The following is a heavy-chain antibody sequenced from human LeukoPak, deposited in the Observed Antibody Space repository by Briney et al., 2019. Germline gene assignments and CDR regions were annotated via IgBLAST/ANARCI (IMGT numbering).Heavy chain of an antibody. J-gene: IGHJ4*02. CDR2: IYYSGST. D-gene: IGHD3-22*01. CDR1: GGSISSYH. CDR3: AREMPYDSSGYYHYYFDY. Sequence: SETLSLTCTVSGGSISSYHWSWIRQPPGKGLEWIGYIYYSGSTNYNPSLKSRVTISVDTSKNQFSLKLSSVTAADTAVYYCAREMPYDSSGYYHYYFDYWGREPWSPSPQ. V-gene: IGHV4-59*01.